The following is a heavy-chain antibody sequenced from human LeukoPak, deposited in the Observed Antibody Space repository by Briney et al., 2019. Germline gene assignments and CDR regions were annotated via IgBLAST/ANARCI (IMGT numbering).Heavy chain of an antibody. D-gene: IGHD3-9*01. CDR1: GFTFSGYA. Sequence: GRSLRLSWAASGFTFSGYAMHWVRQAPGKGLEWVGRIKSKTDGGTTDYAAPVKGRFTISRDDSKNTLYLQMDSLKTEDTAVYYCTTSVLPYFDWLHNWFDPWGQGTLVTVSS. J-gene: IGHJ5*02. V-gene: IGHV3-15*01. CDR2: IKSKTDGGTT. CDR3: TTSVLPYFDWLHNWFDP.